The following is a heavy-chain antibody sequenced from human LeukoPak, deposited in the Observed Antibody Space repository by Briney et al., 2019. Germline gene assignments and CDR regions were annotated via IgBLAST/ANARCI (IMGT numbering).Heavy chain of an antibody. Sequence: GGSLRLSCAASEFTFSSYSMNWVRQAPGKGLEWVSTISSTSNYIYYADSMKGRFTISRDNAKNSLYLQMNSLRAEDTAVYFCAREMAAGTFDFWGQGALVTVSS. CDR1: EFTFSSYS. CDR3: AREMAAGTFDF. V-gene: IGHV3-21*01. CDR2: ISSTSNYI. J-gene: IGHJ4*02. D-gene: IGHD5-24*01.